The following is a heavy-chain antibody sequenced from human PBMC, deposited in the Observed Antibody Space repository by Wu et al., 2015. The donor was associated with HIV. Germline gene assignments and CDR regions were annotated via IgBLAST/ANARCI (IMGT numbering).Heavy chain of an antibody. J-gene: IGHJ5*02. V-gene: IGHV1-2*02. CDR1: GYTFTGYY. CDR2: INPNSGGT. D-gene: IGHD2-15*01. Sequence: QVQLVQSGAEVKKPGASVKVSCKASGYTFTGYYMHWVRQAPGQGLEWMGWINPNSGGTNYAQKFQGRVTMTRDTSISTAYMELSRLRSDDTAVYYCARDLGFGIVANWFDPWGQGTLGHRLL. CDR3: ARDLGFGIVANWFDP.